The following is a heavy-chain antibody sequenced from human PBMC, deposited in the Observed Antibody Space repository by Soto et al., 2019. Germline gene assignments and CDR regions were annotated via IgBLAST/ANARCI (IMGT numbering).Heavy chain of an antibody. CDR3: AGIRLGGSGNDY. D-gene: IGHD3-10*01. CDR1: GFTFSSYA. CDR2: ISYDGSNK. V-gene: IGHV3-30-3*01. J-gene: IGHJ4*02. Sequence: QVQLVESGGGVVQPGRSLRLSCAASGFTFSSYAMHWVRQAPGKGLEWVAVISYDGSNKYYADSVKGRFTISRDNSKNPLYLQMNSLRAEDTAVYYCAGIRLGGSGNDYWGQGTLVTVSS.